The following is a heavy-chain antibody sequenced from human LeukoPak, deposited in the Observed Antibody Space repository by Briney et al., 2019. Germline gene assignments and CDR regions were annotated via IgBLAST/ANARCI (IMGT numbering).Heavy chain of an antibody. CDR1: GGTFSSYA. Sequence: SVKVSCKASGGTFSSYAISWVRQAPGQGLEWMGRIIPILGIANYAQKFQGRVTITSDKSTSTAYMELSSLRSEDTAVYYCARDPGIFGVVTRAFDIWGQGTMVTVSS. V-gene: IGHV1-69*04. CDR3: ARDPGIFGVVTRAFDI. J-gene: IGHJ3*02. CDR2: IIPILGIA. D-gene: IGHD3-3*01.